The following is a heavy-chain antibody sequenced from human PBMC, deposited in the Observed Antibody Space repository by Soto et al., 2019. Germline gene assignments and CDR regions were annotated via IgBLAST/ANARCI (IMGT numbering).Heavy chain of an antibody. D-gene: IGHD2-2*02. CDR3: ARNGYQLLYDYFDS. V-gene: IGHV3-30-3*01. CDR1: GFTFGDYA. CDR2: ISYDGSNK. Sequence: GGAQRLSCTASGFTFGDYAMSWVRQAPGKGLEWVAVISYDGSNKYYADSVKGRFTICRDNSKNTLYLQMNRLRAEDTAVYYCARNGYQLLYDYFDSWGQVTLVTVSS. J-gene: IGHJ4*02.